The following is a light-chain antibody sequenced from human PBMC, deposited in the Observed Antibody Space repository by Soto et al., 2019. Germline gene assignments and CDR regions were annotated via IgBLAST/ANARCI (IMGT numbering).Light chain of an antibody. V-gene: IGKV1-27*01. CDR3: QKCKVAPFT. J-gene: IGKJ4*01. CDR2: SAS. CDR1: QGISSF. Sequence: DVQMTQSPSSLSASVGDRVTITCRASQGISSFLAWYQQIPGKVPKLLIYSASTLQSGVPSRFSGSGSGTDFTLTISSLQPEDVATYYCQKCKVAPFTFGGGTKVDI.